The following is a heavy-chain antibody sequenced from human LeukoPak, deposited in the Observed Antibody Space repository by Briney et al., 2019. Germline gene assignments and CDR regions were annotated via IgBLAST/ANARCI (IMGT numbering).Heavy chain of an antibody. CDR3: ARGRGYSSSWYFYFDI. J-gene: IGHJ3*02. Sequence: SETLSLTCAVYGGSFSGYYWSWIRQPPGKGLEWIGEINHSGSTNYNPSLKSRVTISVDTSKSQFSLKLSSVTAADTAVYYCARGRGYSSSWYFYFDIWGQGTMVTVSS. V-gene: IGHV4-34*01. CDR2: INHSGST. D-gene: IGHD6-13*01. CDR1: GGSFSGYY.